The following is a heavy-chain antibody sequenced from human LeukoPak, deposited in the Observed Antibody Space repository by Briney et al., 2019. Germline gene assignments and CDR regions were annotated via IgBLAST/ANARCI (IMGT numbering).Heavy chain of an antibody. CDR3: ARVTRKDQLFFDH. Sequence: GGSLRLSCAASGFAVSSGDMTWVRQAPGKGLEWVSIIFSGGDTYYADSVKGRFTISRDTSRNTLDLRMNSLRVEDTAVYYCARVTRKDQLFFDHWGQGTLVTVSS. CDR1: GFAVSSGD. J-gene: IGHJ4*02. CDR2: IFSGGDT. D-gene: IGHD2-2*01. V-gene: IGHV3-66*02.